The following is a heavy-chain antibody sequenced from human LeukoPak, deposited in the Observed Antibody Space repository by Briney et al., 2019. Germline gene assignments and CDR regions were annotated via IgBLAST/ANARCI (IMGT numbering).Heavy chain of an antibody. CDR2: ISGSGGST. V-gene: IGHV3-23*01. CDR3: ARDRYDLGGYFDY. Sequence: GGSLRLSCAASGFTFSSYAMSWVRQAPGKGLEWVSAISGSGGSTYYADSVKGRFTISRDNSKNTLYLQMNSLRAEDTAVYYCARDRYDLGGYFDYWGQGTLVTVSS. J-gene: IGHJ4*02. D-gene: IGHD3-16*01. CDR1: GFTFSSYA.